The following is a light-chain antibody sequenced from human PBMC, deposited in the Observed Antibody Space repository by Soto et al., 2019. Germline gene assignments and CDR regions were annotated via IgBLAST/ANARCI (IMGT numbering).Light chain of an antibody. CDR3: LLYHGASQLWV. Sequence: QTVVTQEPSLTVSPGGTVTLTCASSTGAVTSGFYPNWFQQKPGQAPRTLIDSTSNRHSWTPARFSGSLLGGKAALTLSGVQPEDEADYYCLLYHGASQLWVFGGGTKLTVL. V-gene: IGLV7-43*01. J-gene: IGLJ3*02. CDR2: STS. CDR1: TGAVTSGFY.